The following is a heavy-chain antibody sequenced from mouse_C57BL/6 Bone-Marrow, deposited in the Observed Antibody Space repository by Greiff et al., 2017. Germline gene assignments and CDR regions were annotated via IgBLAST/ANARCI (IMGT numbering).Heavy chain of an antibody. CDR1: GYTFTGYW. V-gene: IGHV1-9*01. Sequence: QVQLQQSGAELMKPGASVKLSCKATGYTFTGYWIEWVKQRPGHGLEWIGEILPGSGSTNYNEKFKGKATFTADTSSNTAYMQLSSLTTEDSAIYDCASPSYYCGSSYDWFAYWGQGTLVTVSA. CDR3: ASPSYYCGSSYDWFAY. D-gene: IGHD1-1*01. CDR2: ILPGSGST. J-gene: IGHJ3*01.